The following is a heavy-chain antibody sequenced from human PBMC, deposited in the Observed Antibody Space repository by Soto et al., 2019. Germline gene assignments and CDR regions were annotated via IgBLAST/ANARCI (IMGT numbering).Heavy chain of an antibody. Sequence: QVQLQQWGAGLLKPSETLSLTCAVYGGSFSGYYWSWIRQPPGKGMEWIGEINHSGSTNYNPSLKSRVTISVDTSKNQFSLKLRSVTAADTAVYYCARGIPAPNYYYYMDVWGKGTTVTVSS. CDR3: ARGIPAPNYYYYMDV. CDR2: INHSGST. J-gene: IGHJ6*03. V-gene: IGHV4-34*01. CDR1: GGSFSGYY. D-gene: IGHD2-2*01.